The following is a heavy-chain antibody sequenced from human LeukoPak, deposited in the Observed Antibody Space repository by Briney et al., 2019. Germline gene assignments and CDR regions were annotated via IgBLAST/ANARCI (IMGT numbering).Heavy chain of an antibody. CDR2: INPNSGGT. Sequence: GASVKVSCKASGDTFSTYYIHWVRQAPGQGLEWMGRINPNSGGTNYAQKFQGSVTMTRDTSISIVYMELSRLRSDDTAVYYCARGGRYGDESGGGGIGYWGQGTLVTVSS. D-gene: IGHD2-15*01. CDR3: ARGGRYGDESGGGGIGY. J-gene: IGHJ4*02. V-gene: IGHV1-2*06. CDR1: GDTFSTYY.